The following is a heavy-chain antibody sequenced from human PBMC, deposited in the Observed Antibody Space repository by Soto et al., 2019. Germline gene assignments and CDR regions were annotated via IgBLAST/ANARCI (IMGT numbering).Heavy chain of an antibody. Sequence: SVKLSCKASGGTFSSFAISWVRQAPGQGLEWMGGMIPIFDTTNHAQKFQGRVTIIADESTSTAYMELSSLRFEDTAVYYCARARAERARSYDFWGGSLDYWGQGTLVTVSS. CDR2: MIPIFDTT. J-gene: IGHJ4*02. D-gene: IGHD3-3*01. V-gene: IGHV1-69*13. CDR1: GGTFSSFA. CDR3: ARARAERARSYDFWGGSLDY.